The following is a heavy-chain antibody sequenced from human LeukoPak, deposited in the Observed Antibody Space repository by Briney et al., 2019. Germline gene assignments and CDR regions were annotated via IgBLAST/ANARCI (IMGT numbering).Heavy chain of an antibody. Sequence: PGGSLRLSCAASGFTFSSYAMHWVRQAPGKGLEWVAVISYDGSNKYYADSVKGRFTISRDNSKNTLYLQMNSLRPDDTAVYFCAKDTLSVSITYHGMDVWGQGTTVAVSS. CDR1: GFTFSSYA. CDR2: ISYDGSNK. CDR3: AKDTLSVSITYHGMDV. D-gene: IGHD5/OR15-5a*01. V-gene: IGHV3-30-3*02. J-gene: IGHJ6*02.